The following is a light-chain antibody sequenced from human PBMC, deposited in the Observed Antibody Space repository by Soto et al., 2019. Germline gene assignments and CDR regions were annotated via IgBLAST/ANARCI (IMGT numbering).Light chain of an antibody. CDR3: QQRNNWPST. CDR1: QSIRSN. CDR2: DAS. V-gene: IGKV3D-15*01. Sequence: EIVMTQSPATLSVSPGDRATLSCRASQSIRSNLAWYQQKPGQSPRLLIYDASKRATGIPARFSGSGSGTDFTLTITPLESEDFAVYYCQQRNNWPSTFGQGTRLEIK. J-gene: IGKJ5*01.